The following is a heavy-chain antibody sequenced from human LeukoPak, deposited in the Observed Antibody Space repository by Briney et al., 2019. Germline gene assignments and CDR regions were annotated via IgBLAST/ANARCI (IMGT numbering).Heavy chain of an antibody. Sequence: GASVKVSCKASGYTFTGYCMHWVRQAPGQGLEWMGWINPNSGGTNYAQKFQGRVTMTRDTSISTAYMELSRLRSDDTAVYYCARDDCSSTSCPQGHWFDPWGQGTLVTVSS. D-gene: IGHD2-2*01. J-gene: IGHJ5*02. V-gene: IGHV1-2*02. CDR1: GYTFTGYC. CDR3: ARDDCSSTSCPQGHWFDP. CDR2: INPNSGGT.